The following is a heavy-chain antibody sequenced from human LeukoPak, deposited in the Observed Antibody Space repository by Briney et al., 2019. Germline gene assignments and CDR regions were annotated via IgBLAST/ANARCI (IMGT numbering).Heavy chain of an antibody. CDR1: GFTFSSYE. CDR3: ARGLGYCSGGSCYRGSGYYYYGMDV. D-gene: IGHD2-15*01. V-gene: IGHV3-48*03. Sequence: GGSLRLSCAASGFTFSSYEMNWVRQAPGKGLEWVSYISSSGSTIYYADSVKGRFTISRDNAKNSLYLQMNSLRAEDTAVYYCARGLGYCSGGSCYRGSGYYYYGMDVRGQGTTVTVSS. CDR2: ISSSGSTI. J-gene: IGHJ6*02.